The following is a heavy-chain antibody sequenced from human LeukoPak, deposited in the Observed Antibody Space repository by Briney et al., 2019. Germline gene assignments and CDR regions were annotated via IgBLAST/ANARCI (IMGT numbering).Heavy chain of an antibody. V-gene: IGHV3-23*01. CDR1: GFTFSSYA. Sequence: GVSLRLSCAASGFTFSSYAMSWVRQAPGKGLEWVSAISGSAGSTYYADSVKGRFTISRDNSRNTLYLQMNSLRAEDTALYYCAKGPASTWYKYYFDYWGQGILVTVSS. CDR2: ISGSAGST. CDR3: AKGPASTWYKYYFDY. D-gene: IGHD6-13*01. J-gene: IGHJ4*02.